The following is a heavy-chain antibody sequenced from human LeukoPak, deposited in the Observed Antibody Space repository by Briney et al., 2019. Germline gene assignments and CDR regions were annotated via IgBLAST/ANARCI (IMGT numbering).Heavy chain of an antibody. D-gene: IGHD6-13*01. CDR3: VGGPIAAAGEDY. Sequence: GGSLRLSCAASGFTFSSYAMSRVRQAPGKGLEWVSSISGGCGYIYYADSVKGRFTISRDNAKNSLYLQMNSLKAEDTAMYYCVGGPIAAAGEDYWGQGILVTVSS. CDR2: ISGGCGYI. V-gene: IGHV3-21*01. CDR1: GFTFSSYA. J-gene: IGHJ4*02.